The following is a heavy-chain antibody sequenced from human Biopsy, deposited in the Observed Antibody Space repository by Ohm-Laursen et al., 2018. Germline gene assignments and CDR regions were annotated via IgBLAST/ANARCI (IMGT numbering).Heavy chain of an antibody. CDR2: MNPNSGKT. V-gene: IGHV1-8*01. Sequence: GPSPWPSRTASGYTSFRYATDAVCQAPGRGLERMGGMNPNSGKTGYAQKFQGRVTMTSNTSVNTAYMELSSLTFEDTAVYYCAIEGGTYAKPFDYWGQGRQVIVSS. CDR3: AIEGGTYAKPFDY. J-gene: IGHJ4*02. D-gene: IGHD1-26*01. CDR1: GYTSFRYA.